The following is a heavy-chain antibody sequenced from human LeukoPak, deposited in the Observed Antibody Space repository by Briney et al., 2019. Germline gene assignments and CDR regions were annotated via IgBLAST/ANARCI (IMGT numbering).Heavy chain of an antibody. J-gene: IGHJ4*02. CDR1: GFTFSTYA. D-gene: IGHD2-15*01. Sequence: GGSLRLSCAASGFTFSTYAVSWVRQAPGRGLEWVSAISGSSDTTYYADSVKGRFTISRDNSKNTLYLQMDSLRAEDTAVYYCAKDLKVAATTIPNNYFDYWGQGTLVTVSS. V-gene: IGHV3-23*01. CDR2: ISGSSDTT. CDR3: AKDLKVAATTIPNNYFDY.